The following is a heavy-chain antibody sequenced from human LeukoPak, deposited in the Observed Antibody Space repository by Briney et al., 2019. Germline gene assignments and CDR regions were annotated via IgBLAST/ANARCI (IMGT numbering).Heavy chain of an antibody. CDR2: ISGSGGST. Sequence: GGSLRLSCAASGFTFSSYAMSWVRQAPGKGLEWVSAISGSGGSTYYADSVKGRFTISRDNSKNTLYLQMNSLRAEDTAVYYCAKGRIGVTGTAARTSFFGSWGQGTLVTVSS. CDR3: AKGRIGVTGTAARTSFFGS. CDR1: GFTFSSYA. D-gene: IGHD1-20*01. V-gene: IGHV3-23*01. J-gene: IGHJ4*02.